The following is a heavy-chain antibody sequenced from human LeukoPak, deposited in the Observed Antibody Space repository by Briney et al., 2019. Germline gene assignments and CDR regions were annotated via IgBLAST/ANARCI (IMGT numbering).Heavy chain of an antibody. V-gene: IGHV3-23*01. CDR2: ISCSGGST. Sequence: GGSLRLSCAASGFTFSSYAMSWVRQAPGKGLEWVSAISCSGGSTYYADAVKRRFTISRDNSKNTLYLQMNSLRAEDTAVYYCMKAGYCSGGSCYNWFDPWGQGTLVTVSS. CDR1: GFTFSSYA. J-gene: IGHJ5*02. D-gene: IGHD2-15*01. CDR3: MKAGYCSGGSCYNWFDP.